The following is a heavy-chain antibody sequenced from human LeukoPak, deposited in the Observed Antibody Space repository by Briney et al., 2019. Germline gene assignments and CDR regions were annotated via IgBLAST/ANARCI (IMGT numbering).Heavy chain of an antibody. CDR2: IYYNGNT. CDR3: ARGTGDAFDI. CDR1: GGSIRFSSYY. D-gene: IGHD7-27*01. Sequence: SETLSLTCTVSGGSIRFSSYYWGWIRQPPGKGLGWIGSIYYNGNTYYNPSLKSRITISVDTSKNQLSLRLRSVTAADTAVYYCARGTGDAFDIWGQGTMVTVSS. J-gene: IGHJ3*02. V-gene: IGHV4-39*01.